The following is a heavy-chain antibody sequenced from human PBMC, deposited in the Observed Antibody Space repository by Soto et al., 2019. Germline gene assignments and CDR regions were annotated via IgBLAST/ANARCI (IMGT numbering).Heavy chain of an antibody. CDR3: ARDWQAYISSLFDP. CDR1: GFTFSSYG. D-gene: IGHD1-20*01. V-gene: IGHV3-33*01. CDR2: IWYDGSNI. J-gene: IGHJ5*02. Sequence: GGSLRLSCAASGFTFSSYGMHWVRQAPGKGLEWVAVIWYDGSNIYYADSVKGRFTISRDNSKNTLYLQMNSLRAEDTAVYYCARDWQAYISSLFDPWGQGTLVTVSS.